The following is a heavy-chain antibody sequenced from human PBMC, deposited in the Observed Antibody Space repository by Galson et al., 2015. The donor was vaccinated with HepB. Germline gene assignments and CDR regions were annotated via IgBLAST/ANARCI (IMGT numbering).Heavy chain of an antibody. CDR3: ARDPFAYSGGH. V-gene: IGHV3-23*01. CDR1: GFAFSTYA. J-gene: IGHJ4*02. CDR2: LSGNGYKT. Sequence: SLRLSCAASGFAFSTYAMSWVRQAPGKGLEWVSALSGNGYKTYYADSVRGRFTISRDNSKNTLYLQMNSLRAVDTAVYYCARDPFAYSGGHWGQGTLVTVSS. D-gene: IGHD2-15*01.